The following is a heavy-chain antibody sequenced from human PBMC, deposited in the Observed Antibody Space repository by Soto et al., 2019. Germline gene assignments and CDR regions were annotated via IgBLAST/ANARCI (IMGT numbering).Heavy chain of an antibody. V-gene: IGHV3-21*01. CDR3: ARDSQDSGYDCGLYYYGMDV. CDR1: GFTFSSYS. J-gene: IGHJ6*02. CDR2: ISSSSSYI. D-gene: IGHD5-12*01. Sequence: PGGSLRLSCAASGFTFSSYSMNWVRQAPGKGLEWVSSISSSSSYIYYADSVKGRFTISRDNAKNSLYLQMNSLRAEDTAVYYCARDSQDSGYDCGLYYYGMDVWGQGTTATVSS.